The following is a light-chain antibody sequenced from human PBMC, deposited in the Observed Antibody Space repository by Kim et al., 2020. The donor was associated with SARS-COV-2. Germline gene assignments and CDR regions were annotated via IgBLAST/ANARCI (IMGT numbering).Light chain of an antibody. Sequence: QSALTQPPSASGSPGQSVTISCTGTSSDVGASNYVSWYQQHPGKAPKLVIYEVSKRPSGVPDRFSGSKSGNTASLTVSGLQADDEADYYCSSYAGSHSWFFGGGTQLTVL. J-gene: IGLJ3*02. CDR2: EVS. V-gene: IGLV2-8*01. CDR3: SSYAGSHSWF. CDR1: SSDVGASNY.